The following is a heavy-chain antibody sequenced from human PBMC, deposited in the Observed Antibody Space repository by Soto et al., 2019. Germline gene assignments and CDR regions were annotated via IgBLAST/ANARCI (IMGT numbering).Heavy chain of an antibody. CDR1: GFTFSNCV. CDR3: AKGLRHRRWYAPD. Sequence: GGSLRLSCETSGFTFSNCVMTWVRQPPGKRLEWVSVITTNGHTAYADSVQGRFTISRDNSKNTAYLQMNSLRAEDTAVYYCAKGLRHRRWYAPDWCQGPLGTVS. D-gene: IGHD6-13*01. V-gene: IGHV3-23*01. CDR2: ITTNGHT. J-gene: IGHJ4*02.